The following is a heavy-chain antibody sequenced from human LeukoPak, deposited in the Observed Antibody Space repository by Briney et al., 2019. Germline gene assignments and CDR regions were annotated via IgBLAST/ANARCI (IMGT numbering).Heavy chain of an antibody. CDR3: ARDIVVVPAATGFKGCWFDP. CDR2: INPNSGGT. J-gene: IGHJ5*02. Sequence: GASVKVSCKASGYTFTGYYMHWVRQAPGQGLEWMGWINPNSGGTNYAQKFQGRVTMTRDTSISTAYMELSRLRSDDTAVYCCARDIVVVPAATGFKGCWFDPRGQGTLVTVSS. V-gene: IGHV1-2*02. CDR1: GYTFTGYY. D-gene: IGHD2-2*01.